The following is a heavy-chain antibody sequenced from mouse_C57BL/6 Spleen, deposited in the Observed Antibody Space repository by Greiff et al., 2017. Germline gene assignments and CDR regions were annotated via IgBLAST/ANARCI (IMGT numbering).Heavy chain of an antibody. CDR2: ISGGGGNT. J-gene: IGHJ4*01. CDR3: ASRYYEGAMDY. CDR1: GFTFSSYT. D-gene: IGHD2-4*01. Sequence: EVQLVESGGGLVKPGGSLKLSCAASGFTFSSYTMSWVRQTPEKRLEWVATISGGGGNTYYPDSVKGRFTISRDNAKNTLYLQMSSLRSEDTALYYCASRYYEGAMDYWGQGTSVTVSS. V-gene: IGHV5-9*01.